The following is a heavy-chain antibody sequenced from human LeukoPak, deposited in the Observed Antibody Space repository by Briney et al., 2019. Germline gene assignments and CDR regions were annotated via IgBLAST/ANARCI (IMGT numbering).Heavy chain of an antibody. CDR3: ARHGTVVISFFDY. CDR1: GGSISSSSYY. Sequence: IPSETLSLTCTVSGGSISSSSYYWDWIRQPPGKGLEWIGSIYYSGSTYYNPSLKSRVTISVDMSKNQFSLKLSSVTAADTAVYYCARHGTVVISFFDYWGQGTLVTVSS. D-gene: IGHD4-23*01. J-gene: IGHJ4*02. V-gene: IGHV4-39*01. CDR2: IYYSGST.